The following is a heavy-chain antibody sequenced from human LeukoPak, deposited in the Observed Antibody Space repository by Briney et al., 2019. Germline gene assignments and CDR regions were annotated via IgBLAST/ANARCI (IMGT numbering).Heavy chain of an antibody. D-gene: IGHD4-17*01. V-gene: IGHV1-69*13. CDR1: GGTFSSYA. J-gene: IGHJ4*02. CDR2: IIPIFGTA. Sequence: SVTVSCKASGGTFSSYAISWVRQAPGQGLEWMGGIIPIFGTANYAQKFQGRVTITADESTSTAYMELSSLRSEDTAVYYCARVGYGDYDSYDYWGQGTLVTVSS. CDR3: ARVGYGDYDSYDY.